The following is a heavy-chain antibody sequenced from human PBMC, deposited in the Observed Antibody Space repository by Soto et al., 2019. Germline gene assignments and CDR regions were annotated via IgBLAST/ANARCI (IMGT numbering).Heavy chain of an antibody. D-gene: IGHD2-21*01. CDR3: ARLARRLHGAFDI. CDR1: GGAFSGYY. J-gene: IGHJ3*02. Sequence: QVQLQQWGAGLLKPSETLSLTCAVYGGAFSGYYWSWLRQPPGKGLEWIGEINHSGSTNYNPSRKSLVTTSVDTSRNQFSLKLSAVTAADTAVYYCARLARRLHGAFDIWGQGTMVTVSS. CDR2: INHSGST. V-gene: IGHV4-34*01.